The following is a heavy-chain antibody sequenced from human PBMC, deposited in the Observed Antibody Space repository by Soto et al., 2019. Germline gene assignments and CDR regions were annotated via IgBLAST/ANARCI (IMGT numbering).Heavy chain of an antibody. Sequence: PSETLFLTCTVSGGSVSSGSHYWTWIRQPPGKGLEWIGYIYSSGSTNYNPSLKSRVTISVDTSKNQFSLKLSSVTPTDTAVYYCAREAAWGQGTLVTVSS. V-gene: IGHV4-61*01. CDR3: AREAA. CDR2: IYSSGST. J-gene: IGHJ4*02. D-gene: IGHD6-25*01. CDR1: GGSVSSGSHY.